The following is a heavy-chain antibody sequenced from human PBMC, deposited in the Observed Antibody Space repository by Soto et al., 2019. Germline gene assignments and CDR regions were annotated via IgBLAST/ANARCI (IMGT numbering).Heavy chain of an antibody. J-gene: IGHJ4*02. CDR2: IYYSGST. CDR1: GVSISIYD. Sequence: SETLSLTCTCSGVSISIYDGIWIRQPPGKGLEWIGYIYYSGSTNYNPSLKSRVTISVDTSKNQFSLKLSSVTAADTAVYYCARLSIAGRMDWGQGTLVTVSS. D-gene: IGHD6-6*01. V-gene: IGHV4-59*01. CDR3: ARLSIAGRMD.